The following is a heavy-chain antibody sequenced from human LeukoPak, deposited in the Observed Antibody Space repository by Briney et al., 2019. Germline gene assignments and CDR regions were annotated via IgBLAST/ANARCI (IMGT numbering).Heavy chain of an antibody. J-gene: IGHJ4*02. D-gene: IGHD3-3*01. V-gene: IGHV1-18*01. CDR2: ISAYNGNT. Sequence: ASVKVSCKASGYTFTSYGISWVRQSPGQGLEWMGWISAYNGNTNYAQKLQGRVTMTTDTSTSTAYMELRSLRSDDTAVYYCARGRSVDYDFWSGFDYWGQGTLVTVSS. CDR1: GYTFTSYG. CDR3: ARGRSVDYDFWSGFDY.